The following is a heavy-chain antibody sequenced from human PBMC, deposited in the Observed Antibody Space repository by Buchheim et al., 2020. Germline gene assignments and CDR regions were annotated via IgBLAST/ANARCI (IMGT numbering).Heavy chain of an antibody. J-gene: IGHJ5*02. CDR3: ARDSCSGGSCYGNWFDP. D-gene: IGHD2-15*01. CDR1: GYTFTSYY. CDR2: INPSGGST. V-gene: IGHV1-46*01. Sequence: QVQLVQSGAEVKKPGASVKVSCKASGYTFTSYYMHWVRQAPGQGLEWMGIINPSGGSTSYAQKFQGRVTMTRDTSTSTVYMELSSLRSEDTAVYYCARDSCSGGSCYGNWFDPWGQGTL.